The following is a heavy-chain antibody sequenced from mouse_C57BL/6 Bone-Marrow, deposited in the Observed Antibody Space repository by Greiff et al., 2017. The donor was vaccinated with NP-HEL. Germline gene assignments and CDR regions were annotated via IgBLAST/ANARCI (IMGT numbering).Heavy chain of an antibody. J-gene: IGHJ3*01. CDR3: ARGGMVTNWFAY. CDR2: ISYSGST. Sequence: EVKLQESGPGMVKPSQSLSLTCTVTGYSITSGYDWHWIRHFPGNKLEWMGYISYSGSTNYNPSLKSRISITHDTSKNHFFLKLNSVTTEDTATYYCARGGMVTNWFAYWGQGTLVTVSA. CDR1: GYSITSGYD. V-gene: IGHV3-1*01. D-gene: IGHD2-2*01.